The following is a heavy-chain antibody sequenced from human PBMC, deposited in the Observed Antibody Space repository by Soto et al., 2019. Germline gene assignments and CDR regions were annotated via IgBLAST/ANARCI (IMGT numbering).Heavy chain of an antibody. V-gene: IGHV3-48*01. Sequence: EVQLVESGGGLVQPGGSLRLSCAASGFTFSSYSMNWVRQAPGKGLEWVSYISSSSSTIYYADSVKGRFTISRDNAKNSQYLRMNGLRAEETAVEYCAREEGLLNWFDPWGQGTLVTVSS. CDR1: GFTFSSYS. CDR2: ISSSSSTI. J-gene: IGHJ5*02. CDR3: AREEGLLNWFDP. D-gene: IGHD1-26*01.